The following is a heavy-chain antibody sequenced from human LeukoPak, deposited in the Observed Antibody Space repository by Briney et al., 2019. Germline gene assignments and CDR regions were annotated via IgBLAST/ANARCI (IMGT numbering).Heavy chain of an antibody. CDR3: ASLYGSGSYFDY. CDR2: IIPIFGTA. V-gene: IGHV1-69*05. Sequence: ASVKVSCKAYGGTFSSYAISWVRQAPGQGLEWMGRIIPIFGTANYAQKFQGRVTITTDESTSTAYMELSSLRSEDTAVYYCASLYGSGSYFDYWGQGTLVTVSS. J-gene: IGHJ4*02. D-gene: IGHD3-10*01. CDR1: GGTFSSYA.